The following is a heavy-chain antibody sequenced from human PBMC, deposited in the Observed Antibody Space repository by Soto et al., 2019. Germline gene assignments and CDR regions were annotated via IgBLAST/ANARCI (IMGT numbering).Heavy chain of an antibody. J-gene: IGHJ3*02. CDR2: IRSKNYGRTT. Sequence: NPGGSLRLSCTGSGFTFGNNAMTWFRQAPGKGPEWVGFIRSKNYGRTTEYAASVQGRFTISRDDSKGIAYLEMNSLTTDDTAVYYCSRPSYYYDSSGFEPGAFDIWGQGTMVTVSS. D-gene: IGHD3-22*01. CDR3: SRPSYYYDSSGFEPGAFDI. CDR1: GFTFGNNA. V-gene: IGHV3-49*05.